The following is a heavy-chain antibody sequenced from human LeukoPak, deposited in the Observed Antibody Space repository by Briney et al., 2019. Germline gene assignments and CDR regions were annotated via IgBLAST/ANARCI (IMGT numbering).Heavy chain of an antibody. D-gene: IGHD1-7*01. J-gene: IGHJ4*02. CDR1: GFTFSSYA. CDR2: ISYDGSNK. CDR3: ARPGRNYGSYFDY. V-gene: IGHV3-30-3*01. Sequence: PGRSLRLSCAASGFTFSSYAMHWVRQAPGKGLEWVAVISYDGSNKYYADSVKGRFTISRDNAKNSLYLQMNSLRAEDTAVYYCARPGRNYGSYFDYWGQGTLVTVSS.